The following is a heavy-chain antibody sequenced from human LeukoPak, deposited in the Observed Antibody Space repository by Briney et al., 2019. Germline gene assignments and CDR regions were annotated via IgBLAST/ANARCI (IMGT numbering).Heavy chain of an antibody. CDR2: ISPYNGNT. V-gene: IGHV1-18*01. CDR3: ARDLGADQWLAPFDY. D-gene: IGHD6-19*01. J-gene: IGHJ4*02. CDR1: GYTFTIYG. Sequence: ASVKVSFKASGYTFTIYGISWVRQAPGQGLEWMGWISPYNGNTNYAQKVQGRVTMTTDTSTNTAYMELRSLRSDDTAVYYCARDLGADQWLAPFDYWGQGTLVTVSS.